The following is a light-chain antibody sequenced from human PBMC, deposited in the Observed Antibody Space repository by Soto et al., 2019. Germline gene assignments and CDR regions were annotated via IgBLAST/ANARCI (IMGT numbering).Light chain of an antibody. J-gene: IGKJ4*01. CDR3: QQYYSYSLT. V-gene: IGKV1-5*03. CDR2: KAS. Sequence: DIQMTQSPSTLSASVGDRVTITCRASQSITSCLAWYQQKPGKAPKLLIYKASSLESGVPSRFGGGGSGTEFTLTISSLQPDDSATYYCQQYYSYSLTFGGGTKVEIK. CDR1: QSITSC.